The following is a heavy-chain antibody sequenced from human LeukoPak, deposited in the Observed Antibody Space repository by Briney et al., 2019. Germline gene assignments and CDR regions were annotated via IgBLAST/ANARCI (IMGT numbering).Heavy chain of an antibody. J-gene: IGHJ4*02. V-gene: IGHV3-64*01. D-gene: IGHD6-13*01. CDR1: GFTFSSYA. CDR2: ISNNGGST. CDR3: ASLERYSSRNDY. Sequence: GGSLRLSCAASGFTFSSYAMHWVRQAPGKGLEYVSAISNNGGSTYYANSVKGRFTISGDNSKNTLYLQMGSLRAEDMAVYYCASLERYSSRNDYWGQGTLVTVSS.